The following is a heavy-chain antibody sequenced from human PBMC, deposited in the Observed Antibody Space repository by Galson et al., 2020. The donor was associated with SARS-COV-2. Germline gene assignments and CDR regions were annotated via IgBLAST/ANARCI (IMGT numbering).Heavy chain of an antibody. CDR2: ISYDGSNK. Sequence: GGSLRLSCAASGFTFSSYAMHWVRQAPGKGLEWVAVISYDGSNKYYADSVKGRFTISRDNSKNTLYLQMNSLRAEDTAVYYCARGGYSYAIQFDYWGQGTLVTVSS. J-gene: IGHJ4*02. CDR1: GFTFSSYA. D-gene: IGHD5-18*01. V-gene: IGHV3-30*04. CDR3: ARGGYSYAIQFDY.